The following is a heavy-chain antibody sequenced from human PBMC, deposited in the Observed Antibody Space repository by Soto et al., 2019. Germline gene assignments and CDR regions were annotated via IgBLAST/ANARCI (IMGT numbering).Heavy chain of an antibody. D-gene: IGHD3-10*01. Sequence: GSLRLSCAASGFTFSSYAMSWVRQAPGKGLEWVSAISGSGGSTYYADSVKGRFTISRDNSKNTLYLQMNSLRAEDTAVYYCANHMVRGVIITPRYYYGMDVWGQGTTVTVSS. J-gene: IGHJ6*02. V-gene: IGHV3-23*01. CDR1: GFTFSSYA. CDR3: ANHMVRGVIITPRYYYGMDV. CDR2: ISGSGGST.